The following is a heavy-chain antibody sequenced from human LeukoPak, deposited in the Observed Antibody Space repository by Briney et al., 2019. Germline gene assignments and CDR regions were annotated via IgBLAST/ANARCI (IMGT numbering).Heavy chain of an antibody. CDR2: IKQDGSEK. V-gene: IGHV3-7*01. CDR1: GFTFSGSA. J-gene: IGHJ4*02. D-gene: IGHD3-16*01. CDR3: ARDRPFGGVLDFDY. Sequence: GGSLRLSCAASGFTFSGSAMHWVRQASGKGLEWVANIKQDGSEKYYVDSVKGRFTISRDNSKNTLYLQMNSLRAEDTAVYYCARDRPFGGVLDFDYWGQGTLVTVSS.